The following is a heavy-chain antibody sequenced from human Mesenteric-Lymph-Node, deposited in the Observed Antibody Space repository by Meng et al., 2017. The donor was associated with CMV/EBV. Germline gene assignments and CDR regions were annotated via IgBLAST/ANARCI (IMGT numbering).Heavy chain of an antibody. CDR3: ASGLSIAATLDY. Sequence: CKASGYTFTGYYMHWVRQAPGQGLEWMGIINPSGGSTSYAQKFQGRVTMTRDTSTSTVYMELSSLRSEDTAVYYCASGLSIAATLDYWGQGTLVTVSS. CDR1: GYTFTGYY. V-gene: IGHV1-46*01. CDR2: INPSGGST. J-gene: IGHJ4*02. D-gene: IGHD6-13*01.